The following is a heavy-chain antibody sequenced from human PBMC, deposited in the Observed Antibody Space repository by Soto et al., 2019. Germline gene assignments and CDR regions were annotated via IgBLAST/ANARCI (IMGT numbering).Heavy chain of an antibody. CDR1: GGTFSSYT. CDR3: ARGRSGGDY. J-gene: IGHJ4*02. D-gene: IGHD2-15*01. V-gene: IGHV1-69*02. CDR2: IIPILGIA. Sequence: QVQLVQSGAEVKKPGSSVKVSCKASGGTFSSYTISWVRQAPGQGLEWMGRIIPILGIANYAQKIQGRVTITADKATSTAYMQLSSLRSEDTVVYYCARGRSGGDYWGQGTLVTVSS.